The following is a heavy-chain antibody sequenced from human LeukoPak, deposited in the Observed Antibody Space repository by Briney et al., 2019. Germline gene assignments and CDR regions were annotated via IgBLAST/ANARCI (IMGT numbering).Heavy chain of an antibody. CDR3: ASLLGYCSSTSCYADY. J-gene: IGHJ4*02. V-gene: IGHV3-7*01. CDR1: GFTFSSYW. CDR2: IKQDGSEK. D-gene: IGHD2-2*01. Sequence: RGSLRLSCAASGFTFSSYWMSWVRQAPGKGLEWVANIKQDGSEKYYVDSVKGRFTISRDNAKNSLYLQMNSLRAEDTAVYYCASLLGYCSSTSCYADYWGQGTLVTVSS.